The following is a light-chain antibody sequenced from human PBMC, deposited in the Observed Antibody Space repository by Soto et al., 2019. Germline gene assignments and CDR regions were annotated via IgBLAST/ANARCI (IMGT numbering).Light chain of an antibody. CDR1: QGIGVY. J-gene: IGKJ4*01. V-gene: IGKV1-27*01. Sequence: DIRMTQSPSSLSASLGDRVTITCRASQGIGVYLAWFQQKPGNDPTLLIYASSTFHSGVPSRFSGSGSGTDFTLTISSLETEDVATDYCHKYNSAPLTFGGGAKVESK. CDR3: HKYNSAPLT. CDR2: ASS.